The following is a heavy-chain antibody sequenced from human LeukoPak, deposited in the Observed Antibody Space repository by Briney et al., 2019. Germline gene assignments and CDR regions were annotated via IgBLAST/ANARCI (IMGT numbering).Heavy chain of an antibody. J-gene: IGHJ4*02. CDR1: VYTFTYHY. CDR2: INPSNGDT. V-gene: IGHV1-46*01. D-gene: IGHD1-1*01. Sequence: ASVKVSCKASVYTFTYHYIHLVRQAPGHGLEWMGIINPSNGDTNYAQRFQGRVTMTRDTSTSTVNMELSSLDSEDTAVYYCARESDVGKDFDCWGQGTLVTVSS. CDR3: ARESDVGKDFDC.